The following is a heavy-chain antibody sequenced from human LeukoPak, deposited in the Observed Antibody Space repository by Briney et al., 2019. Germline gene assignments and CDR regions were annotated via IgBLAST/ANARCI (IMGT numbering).Heavy chain of an antibody. D-gene: IGHD3-10*01. CDR2: ISYDGSNK. Sequence: GRSLRLSCAASGFTFSSYGMHWVRQAPGKGLEWVAVISYDGSNKYYADSVKGRFTISRDNSKNTLYLQMNSLRAEDTAVYYCAKEMWDYYGSGSPFDYWGQGTLVTVSS. CDR1: GFTFSSYG. J-gene: IGHJ4*02. CDR3: AKEMWDYYGSGSPFDY. V-gene: IGHV3-30*18.